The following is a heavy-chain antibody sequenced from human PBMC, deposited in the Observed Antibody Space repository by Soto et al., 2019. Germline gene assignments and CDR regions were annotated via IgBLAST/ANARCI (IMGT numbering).Heavy chain of an antibody. J-gene: IGHJ4*02. D-gene: IGHD1-26*01. Sequence: PGGSRRLSGAASGFTFSDYYMSWIRQAPGNVLEWVSYISSSSSYTNYADSVKGRFTISRDNAKNALYLQMNSLSAEDTAVYSCARATSGRHLYLDYWGMGTLVTV. CDR1: GFTFSDYY. CDR2: ISSSSSYT. V-gene: IGHV3-11*06. CDR3: ARATSGRHLYLDY.